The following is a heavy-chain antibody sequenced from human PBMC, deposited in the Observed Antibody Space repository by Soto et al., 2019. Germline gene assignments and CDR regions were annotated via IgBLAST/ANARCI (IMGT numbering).Heavy chain of an antibody. D-gene: IGHD6-13*01. CDR2: IIPILGIA. J-gene: IGHJ6*02. Sequence: QVQLVQSGAEVKKPGSSVKVSCKASGGTFSSYTISWVRQAPGQGLEWMGRIIPILGIANYAQKFQGRVTITTDKSTSTDYMELSSLRSDDTAVYYCARVAAADKYYYGMDVWGQGTTVTVSS. CDR1: GGTFSSYT. V-gene: IGHV1-69*02. CDR3: ARVAAADKYYYGMDV.